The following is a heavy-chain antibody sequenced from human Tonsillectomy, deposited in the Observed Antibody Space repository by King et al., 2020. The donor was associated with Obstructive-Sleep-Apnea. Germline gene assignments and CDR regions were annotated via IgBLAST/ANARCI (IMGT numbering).Heavy chain of an antibody. V-gene: IGHV3-21*01. CDR1: GFTFSSYS. CDR2: ISSSSSYI. D-gene: IGHD6-19*01. J-gene: IGHJ4*02. CDR3: AGDGARSGWYGW. Sequence: VQLVESGGGLVKPGGSLRLSCAASGFTFSSYSMNWVRQAPGKGLEWVSSISSSSSYIYYADSVKGRFTISRDNAKNSLYLQMNSLRAEDTAVYYCAGDGARSGWYGWWGQGTLVTVSS.